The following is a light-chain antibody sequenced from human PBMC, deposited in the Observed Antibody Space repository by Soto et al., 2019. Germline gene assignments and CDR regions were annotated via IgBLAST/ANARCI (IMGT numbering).Light chain of an antibody. CDR2: GAS. CDR1: QTVSNNF. V-gene: IGKV3-20*01. Sequence: EIVLTQSPGTLSLSPGERATLSCRASQTVSNNFLAWYQQRPGRAPRLFIYGASSRATGIPDRFSGSGSGTDFTLTISRLEPEDFAVYYCQQYTGSPLTFGGGTKVDI. CDR3: QQYTGSPLT. J-gene: IGKJ4*01.